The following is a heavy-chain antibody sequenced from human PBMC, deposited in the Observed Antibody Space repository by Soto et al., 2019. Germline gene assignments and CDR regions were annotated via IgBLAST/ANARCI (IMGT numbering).Heavy chain of an antibody. CDR2: INPSGGST. J-gene: IGHJ4*02. CDR1: GYTFTSYY. D-gene: IGHD6-13*01. CDR3: ARGLYSSSWYLRSVGY. Sequence: GASVKVSCKASGYTFTSYYIHWVRQAPGQGLEWMGIINPSGGSTSYAQKFQGRVTMTRDTSTSTVYMELSSLRSEDTAVYYCARGLYSSSWYLRSVGYWGQGTLVTVSS. V-gene: IGHV1-46*01.